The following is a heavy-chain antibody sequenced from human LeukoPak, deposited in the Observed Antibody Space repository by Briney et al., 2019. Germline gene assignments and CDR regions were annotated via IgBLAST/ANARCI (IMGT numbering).Heavy chain of an antibody. D-gene: IGHD1-26*01. CDR2: INPSGGST. Sequence: ASVKVSCKASGYTFTSYYMHWVRQAPGQGLEWMGIINPSGGSTSYAQKFQGRVTMTRDTSIGTAYMELSRLRSDDTAVYYCVRAVEQLIHDAFDIWGQGTMVTVSS. J-gene: IGHJ3*02. CDR1: GYTFTSYY. CDR3: VRAVEQLIHDAFDI. V-gene: IGHV1-46*01.